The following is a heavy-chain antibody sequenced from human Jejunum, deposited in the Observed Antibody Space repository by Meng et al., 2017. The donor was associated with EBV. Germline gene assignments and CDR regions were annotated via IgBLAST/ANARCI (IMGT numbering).Heavy chain of an antibody. V-gene: IGHV3-74*01. CDR3: ATGQGDSRYYFDS. Sequence: QLVGSGGGLVQPGESLRLSCAASGVTLSTYWMHWVRQAPGKGLVWVSRISSDGRSITYADSVKGRFTISRDNAKNTLYLQMNSLRVEDTAVYYCATGQGDSRYYFDSWSQGTLVTVSS. D-gene: IGHD3-10*01. CDR2: ISSDGRSI. J-gene: IGHJ4*02. CDR1: GVTLSTYW.